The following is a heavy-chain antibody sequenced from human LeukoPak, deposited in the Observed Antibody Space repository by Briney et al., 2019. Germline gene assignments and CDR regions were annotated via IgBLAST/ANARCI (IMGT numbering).Heavy chain of an antibody. Sequence: GGSLRLSCAASGFTFNSYAMSWVRQAPGKGLEWVSAISGSGGSTYYADSVKGRFTISRDNSKNTLYLQMNSLRAEDTAVYYCATTPGAYYYYHMDVWGQGTTVTVSS. CDR3: ATTPGAYYYYHMDV. CDR1: GFTFNSYA. V-gene: IGHV3-23*01. CDR2: ISGSGGST. D-gene: IGHD3-10*01. J-gene: IGHJ6*02.